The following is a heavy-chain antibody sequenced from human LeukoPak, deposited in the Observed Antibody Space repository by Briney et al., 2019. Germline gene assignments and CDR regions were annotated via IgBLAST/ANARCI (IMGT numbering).Heavy chain of an antibody. CDR2: ISYDGSNK. Sequence: GGSLRLSCAASGFTFSSYGMHWVRQAPGKGLEWVAVISYDGSNKYYADSVKGRFTISRDNSKNTLYLQMNSLRAEDTAVYYCARVGYNSGWYEYWGQGNLVTVSS. J-gene: IGHJ4*02. CDR3: ARVGYNSGWYEY. V-gene: IGHV3-33*05. CDR1: GFTFSSYG. D-gene: IGHD6-19*01.